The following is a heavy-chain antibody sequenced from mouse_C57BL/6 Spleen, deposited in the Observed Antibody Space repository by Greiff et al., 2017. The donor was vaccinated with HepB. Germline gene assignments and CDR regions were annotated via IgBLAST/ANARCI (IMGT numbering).Heavy chain of an antibody. Sequence: QVQLQQSGAELMKPGASVKLSCKATGYTFTGYWIEWVKQRPGHGLEWIGEILPGSGSTNYNEKFKGKATFTADTSSNTAYIQLSSLTTEDSAIYYCALYYGNYWYFDVWGTGTTVTVSS. V-gene: IGHV1-9*01. J-gene: IGHJ1*03. CDR3: ALYYGNYWYFDV. CDR1: GYTFTGYW. D-gene: IGHD2-1*01. CDR2: ILPGSGST.